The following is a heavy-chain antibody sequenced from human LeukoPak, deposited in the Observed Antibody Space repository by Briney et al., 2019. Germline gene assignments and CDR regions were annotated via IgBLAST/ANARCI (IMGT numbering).Heavy chain of an antibody. CDR3: ARDDYSDSSGHPLEYMDV. CDR1: GFTFSSYA. J-gene: IGHJ6*03. V-gene: IGHV3-48*04. CDR2: ISSSGSTI. Sequence: GESLRLSCAASGFTFSSYAMHWIRQAPEKGLEWVSYISSSGSTIYYADSVKGRFTISRGNAKNSLYLQMNSLRAGDTAVYYCARDDYSDSSGHPLEYMDVWGKGTTVTVSS. D-gene: IGHD3-22*01.